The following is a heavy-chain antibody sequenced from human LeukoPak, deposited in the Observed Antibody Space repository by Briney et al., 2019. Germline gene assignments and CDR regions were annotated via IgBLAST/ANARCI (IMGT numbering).Heavy chain of an antibody. CDR1: GYTFTNYW. Sequence: PGASLKISCQASGYTFTNYWIGWVRQMPQEGLEILGIIFPRDSNARYSPSFQGHITISADKSISTAYLQWSRLKASDTAMYYGARRGGTAMVTFWFDPWGQGTLVTVSS. V-gene: IGHV5-51*01. CDR2: IFPRDSNA. D-gene: IGHD5-18*01. J-gene: IGHJ5*02. CDR3: ARRGGTAMVTFWFDP.